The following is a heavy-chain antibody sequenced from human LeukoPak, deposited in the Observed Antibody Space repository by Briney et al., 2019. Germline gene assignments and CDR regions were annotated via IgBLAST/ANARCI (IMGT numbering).Heavy chain of an antibody. D-gene: IGHD2-2*01. CDR3: ARHDCSSTSCYADY. CDR2: IYYIGST. J-gene: IGHJ4*02. Sequence: SETLSLTCTVSGGSISSRSYYWGWIRQPPGKGLEWIGTIYYIGSTYYNPSLKSRVTISVDTSKNQFSLKLSSVTAADTAVYYCARHDCSSTSCYADYWGQGTLVTVSS. CDR1: GGSISSRSYY. V-gene: IGHV4-39*01.